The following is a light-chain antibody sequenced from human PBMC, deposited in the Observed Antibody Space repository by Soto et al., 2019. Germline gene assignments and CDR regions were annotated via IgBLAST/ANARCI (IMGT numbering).Light chain of an antibody. V-gene: IGLV2-14*03. CDR1: SNDVGGYNY. Sequence: QSVLTQPASVSASPGQSITISCTGTSNDVGGYNYVSWYQQHPGKVPKLIIYEVNNRPSGVSDRFSGSKSGKTASLTISGLLADDEADYYCSSFTSDSTYVFGTGTKPPS. CDR3: SSFTSDSTYV. J-gene: IGLJ1*01. CDR2: EVN.